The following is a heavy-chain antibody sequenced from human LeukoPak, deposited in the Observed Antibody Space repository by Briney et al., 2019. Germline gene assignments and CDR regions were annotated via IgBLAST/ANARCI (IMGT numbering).Heavy chain of an antibody. V-gene: IGHV3-7*01. CDR2: IKPDGSEK. CDR3: ARSRFYFDY. CDR1: GFTFSTYW. Sequence: TGGSLGLSCVASGFTFSTYWMGWVRQAPGKGLEWVSKIKPDGSEKDHVDSVKGRFTISRDNAKNSLYLQLNSLRAEDTAVYYCARSRFYFDYWGQGTLVTVSS. J-gene: IGHJ4*02.